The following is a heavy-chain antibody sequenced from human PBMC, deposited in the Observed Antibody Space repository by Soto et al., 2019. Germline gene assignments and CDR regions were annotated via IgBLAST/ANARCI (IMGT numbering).Heavy chain of an antibody. Sequence: EVQLVESGGGLVKPGGSLRLSCAASGFTFTRYSMNWVRQAPGKGLEWVSSISSTNNYIYYVDTMKGRFTISRDNAKNSLYLEMNSMRAEDTAVYYCARESEDLTSNFDYWGKGTLVTVSA. J-gene: IGHJ4*02. CDR3: ARESEDLTSNFDY. V-gene: IGHV3-21*06. CDR1: GFTFTRYS. CDR2: ISSTNNYI.